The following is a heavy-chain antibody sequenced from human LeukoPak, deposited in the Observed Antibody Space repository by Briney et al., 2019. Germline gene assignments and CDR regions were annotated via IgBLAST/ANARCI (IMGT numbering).Heavy chain of an antibody. Sequence: GASVEVSCKASGYTFTGYYMHWVRQAPGQGLEWMGWINPNSGGTNYAQKFQGRVTMTRDTSISTAYMELSRLRSDDTAVYYCARYRYPPSPPFDYWGQGTLVTVSS. CDR3: ARYRYPPSPPFDY. CDR1: GYTFTGYY. V-gene: IGHV1-2*02. D-gene: IGHD1-1*01. CDR2: INPNSGGT. J-gene: IGHJ4*02.